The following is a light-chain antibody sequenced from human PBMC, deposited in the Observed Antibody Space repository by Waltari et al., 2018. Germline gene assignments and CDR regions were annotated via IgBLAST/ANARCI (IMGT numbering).Light chain of an antibody. J-gene: IGLJ2*01. CDR1: SGGIYNFTY. V-gene: IGLV2-14*03. Sequence: QSALTQPASVSGSPGQSITTTCSETSGGIYNFTYVSWYQHQSGKAPRVIIYDVSNRPSGVSTRFSGSKAGNKASLTISGLQPEDDADYYCSSYTSNNNKLFGGGTRLTVL. CDR3: SSYTSNNNKL. CDR2: DVS.